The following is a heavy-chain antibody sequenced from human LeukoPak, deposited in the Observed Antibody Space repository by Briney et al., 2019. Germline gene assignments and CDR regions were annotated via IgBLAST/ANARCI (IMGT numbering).Heavy chain of an antibody. V-gene: IGHV4-59*12. CDR3: AKSNGYGLIDI. J-gene: IGHJ3*02. CDR1: GGSINGYY. Sequence: SETLSLTCTVSGGSINGYYWSWIRQSPGKGLESLGYIYYTGSTYYSPSLKSRVTISLDTSRNQFSLKLNSVTAADTAVYYCAKSNGYGLIDIWGQGTMVTVSS. CDR2: IYYTGST. D-gene: IGHD3-22*01.